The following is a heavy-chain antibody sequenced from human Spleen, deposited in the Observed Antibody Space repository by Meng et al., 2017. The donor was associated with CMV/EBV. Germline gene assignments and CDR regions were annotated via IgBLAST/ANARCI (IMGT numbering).Heavy chain of an antibody. J-gene: IGHJ4*02. Sequence: SGYTFTGYYMHWVRQAPGQGLEWMGWINPNSGGTNYAQKFQGWVTMTRDTSISTAYMELSRLRSDDTAVYYCAREVRSSSGYYYFDYWGQGTLVTSPQ. CDR2: INPNSGGT. CDR1: GYTFTGYY. V-gene: IGHV1-2*04. CDR3: AREVRSSSGYYYFDY. D-gene: IGHD5-12*01.